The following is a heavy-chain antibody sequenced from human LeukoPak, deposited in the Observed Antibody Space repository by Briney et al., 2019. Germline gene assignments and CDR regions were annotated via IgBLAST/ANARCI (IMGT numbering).Heavy chain of an antibody. D-gene: IGHD3-9*01. J-gene: IGHJ4*02. CDR2: IYHSGST. V-gene: IGHV4-34*01. CDR1: GGPFSGDY. CDR3: ARDGRLRYFED. Sequence: ASETLSLTCAVYGGPFSGDYWSWIRQPPGKGLEWIGEIYHSGSTNYNPSLKSRVTISVDKSKNQFSLKLSSVTAADTAVYYCARDGRLRYFEDWGQGTLVAVSS.